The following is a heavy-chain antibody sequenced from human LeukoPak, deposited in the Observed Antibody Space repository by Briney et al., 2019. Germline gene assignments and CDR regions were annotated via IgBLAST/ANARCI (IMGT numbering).Heavy chain of an antibody. CDR2: ISYDGSNK. V-gene: IGHV3-30-3*01. J-gene: IGHJ6*02. D-gene: IGHD3-3*01. CDR3: ARDLSPLLEWFSDFGYYYYGMDV. CDR1: GFTFSSYA. Sequence: GGSLRLSCAASGFTFSSYAMSWVRQAPGKGLEWVAVISYDGSNKYYADSVKGRFTISRDNSKNTLYLQMNSLRAEDTAVYYCARDLSPLLEWFSDFGYYYYGMDVWGQGTTVTVSS.